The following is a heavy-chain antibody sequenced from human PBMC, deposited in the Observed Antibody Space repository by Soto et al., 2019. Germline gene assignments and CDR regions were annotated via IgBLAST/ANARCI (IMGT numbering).Heavy chain of an antibody. Sequence: ASVKVSCKASGYTFTSYAMNWVRQAPGQGLEWMGWINTNTGNPTYAQGFTGRFVFSLDTSVSTAYLQICSLKAEDTAVYYCARNYRLQFPAAIPPRYYYGMDVWGQGTTVTVSS. CDR1: GYTFTSYA. CDR2: INTNTGNP. D-gene: IGHD2-2*01. V-gene: IGHV7-4-1*01. J-gene: IGHJ6*02. CDR3: ARNYRLQFPAAIPPRYYYGMDV.